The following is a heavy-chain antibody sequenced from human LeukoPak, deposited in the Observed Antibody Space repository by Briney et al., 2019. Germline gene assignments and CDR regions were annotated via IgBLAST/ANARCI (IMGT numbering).Heavy chain of an antibody. J-gene: IGHJ3*02. CDR3: ARGLVSDFWTGHSSDGFDM. Sequence: SETLSLTCVVYGGSFLNYYWAWILQSPGMGLEWIGEIHHSGSTKYNPSLKSRVTISIDTSKTQIFLKLSSATAADTAMYYCARGLVSDFWTGHSSDGFDMWGQGTMVTVSS. V-gene: IGHV4-34*01. CDR1: GGSFLNYY. CDR2: IHHSGST. D-gene: IGHD3/OR15-3a*01.